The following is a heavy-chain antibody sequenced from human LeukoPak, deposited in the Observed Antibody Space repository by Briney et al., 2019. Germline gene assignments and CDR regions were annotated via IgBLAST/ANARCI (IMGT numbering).Heavy chain of an antibody. CDR2: IAGGGDTI. V-gene: IGHV3-48*03. D-gene: IGHD2/OR15-2a*01. J-gene: IGHJ4*02. CDR3: ARERTTIVSGTTIGAY. CDR1: GFTFSTYE. Sequence: GGSLRLSCVASGFTFSTYEMNWVRQAPGKGLEWISYIAGGGDTIYYADSVKGRFTISRDNAKNSLYLQTNSLRADDTAVYYCARERTTIVSGTTIGAYWGQGTLVTVSS.